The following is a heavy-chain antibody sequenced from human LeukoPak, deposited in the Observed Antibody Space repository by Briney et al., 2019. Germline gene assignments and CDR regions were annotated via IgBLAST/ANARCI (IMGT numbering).Heavy chain of an antibody. Sequence: TSETLSLTCTVSGYSISSGYYWGWIRQSPGKGLEWIGSIYHAGSTFHNPSLKSRVTISVDTSKNQFSLKVNSVTAADTAVYYCARQSRIGQQPTLFDYWGQGTLVTVSS. CDR2: IYHAGST. CDR1: GYSISSGYY. D-gene: IGHD6-13*01. CDR3: ARQSRIGQQPTLFDY. V-gene: IGHV4-38-2*02. J-gene: IGHJ4*02.